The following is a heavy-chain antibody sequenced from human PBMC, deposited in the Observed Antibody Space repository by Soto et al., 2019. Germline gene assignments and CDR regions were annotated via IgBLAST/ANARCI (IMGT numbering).Heavy chain of an antibody. CDR3: AKGGGKDGYFGNWFDP. J-gene: IGHJ5*02. V-gene: IGHV1-69*15. CDR1: GGTFSNYA. Sequence: QVQLVQSGAEVKKPGSSVKVSCKASGGTFSNYAITWVRQAPGQGLEWLGRIIPIFGSANYAQKFQGRVPITADESTTTAYMELSSLRSDDTAVYYCAKGGGKDGYFGNWFDPWGQGTLVTVSS. D-gene: IGHD5-12*01. CDR2: IIPIFGSA.